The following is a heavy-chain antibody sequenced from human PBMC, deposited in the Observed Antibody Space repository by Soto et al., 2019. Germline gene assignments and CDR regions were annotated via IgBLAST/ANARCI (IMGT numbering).Heavy chain of an antibody. J-gene: IGHJ6*02. CDR3: ARGGPRGYSYGQGDYYYYGMDV. CDR2: INHSGST. Sequence: PWETLSLTCAVYGGSFSGYYWSWLRQPPGKGLEWIGEINHSGSTNYNPSLKSRVTISVDTSKNQFSLKLSSVTAADTAVYYCARGGPRGYSYGQGDYYYYGMDVWGQGTTVTVSS. D-gene: IGHD5-18*01. V-gene: IGHV4-34*01. CDR1: GGSFSGYY.